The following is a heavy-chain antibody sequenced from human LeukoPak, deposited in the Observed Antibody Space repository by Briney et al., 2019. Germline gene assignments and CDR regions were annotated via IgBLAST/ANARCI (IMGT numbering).Heavy chain of an antibody. CDR3: ARDARYYDSSGYSYYYYGMGV. D-gene: IGHD3-22*01. Sequence: GGSLRLSCAASGFTVSSNYMSWVRQAPGKGLEWVSVIYSGGSTYYADSVKGRFTISRDNSKNTLYLQMNSLRAEDTAVYYCARDARYYDSSGYSYYYYGMGVWGQGTTVTVSS. J-gene: IGHJ6*02. V-gene: IGHV3-53*01. CDR2: IYSGGST. CDR1: GFTVSSNY.